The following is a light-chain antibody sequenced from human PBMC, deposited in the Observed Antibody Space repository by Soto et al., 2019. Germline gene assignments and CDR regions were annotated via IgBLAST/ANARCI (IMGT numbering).Light chain of an antibody. Sequence: QSVLTQPASVSGSPGQSISISCTGTSSDFGSYSLVSWYQQHPDKAPKVIIFEDTKRPSGLSDRFSGSKSGNTASLTISGLQFDDEADYYCCSSGIGWSVFGTGTKLTVL. CDR1: SSDFGSYSL. CDR2: EDT. V-gene: IGLV2-23*01. J-gene: IGLJ1*01. CDR3: CSSGIGWSV.